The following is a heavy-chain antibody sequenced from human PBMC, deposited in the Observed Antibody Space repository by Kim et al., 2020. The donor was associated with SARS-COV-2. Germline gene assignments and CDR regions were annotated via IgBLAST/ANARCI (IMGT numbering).Heavy chain of an antibody. Sequence: GGSLRLSCAASGFTFSTYDMHWVRQPPGKGLQWVAILWYDGSNKYYADSVKGRFTISRDNSKNTLYLQMNSLRAEDTAVYYCARRSGSTIDYWGQGILVT. V-gene: IGHV3-33*01. CDR1: GFTFSTYD. D-gene: IGHD3-3*01. J-gene: IGHJ4*02. CDR3: ARRSGSTIDY. CDR2: LWYDGSNK.